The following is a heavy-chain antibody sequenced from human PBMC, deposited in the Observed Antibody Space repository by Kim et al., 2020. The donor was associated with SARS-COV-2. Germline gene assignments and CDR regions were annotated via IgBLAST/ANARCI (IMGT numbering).Heavy chain of an antibody. J-gene: IGHJ1*01. V-gene: IGHV3-11*01. CDR3: ARDDPQLVLAEYFQH. D-gene: IGHD6-13*01. Sequence: SVKGRFTISRDNAKNSLYLQMNRLRAEDTAVYYCARDDPQLVLAEYFQHWGQGTLVTVSS.